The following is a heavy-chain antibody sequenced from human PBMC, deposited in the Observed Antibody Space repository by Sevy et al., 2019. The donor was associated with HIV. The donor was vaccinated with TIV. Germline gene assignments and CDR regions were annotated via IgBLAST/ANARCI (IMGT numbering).Heavy chain of an antibody. V-gene: IGHV1-18*01. Sequence: ASVKVSCKASGYTFTSYGISWVRQAPGQGLEWMGWISAYNGNTNYAQKLQGRVTMTTDTSTSTAYMELRSLRSDDTAVYYCARGYCSSTSCWRLGANYYYYMDVWGKGTTVTVSS. CDR2: ISAYNGNT. D-gene: IGHD2-2*01. CDR1: GYTFTSYG. J-gene: IGHJ6*03. CDR3: ARGYCSSTSCWRLGANYYYYMDV.